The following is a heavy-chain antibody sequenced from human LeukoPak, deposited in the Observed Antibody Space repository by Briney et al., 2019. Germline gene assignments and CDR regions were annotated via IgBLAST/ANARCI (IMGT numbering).Heavy chain of an antibody. Sequence: GASVKVSCKPSGYTFTSFYIHWVRQAPGQGLEWMGIINPSGGSTSYAQKFQGGVTMTRDTSTSTVYMELSSLRSEDTAVYYCARAYYYTSGTYYPPPDIWGQGTMVTVSS. V-gene: IGHV1-46*01. CDR1: GYTFTSFY. D-gene: IGHD3-10*01. J-gene: IGHJ3*02. CDR3: ARAYYYTSGTYYPPPDI. CDR2: INPSGGST.